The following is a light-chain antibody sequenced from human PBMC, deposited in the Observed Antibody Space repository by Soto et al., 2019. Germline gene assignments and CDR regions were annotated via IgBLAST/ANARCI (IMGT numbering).Light chain of an antibody. CDR3: RQYYSYPPT. CDR2: AAS. V-gene: IGKV1-8*01. J-gene: IGKJ4*01. CDR1: QGISSY. Sequence: AIRMTQSPSSFSASTGDRVTITCRASQGISSYLAWYQQKPGKAPKHLIYAASTLQSGVPSRFSGSGSGTDFTLTISCLQSEDFATYYCRQYYSYPPTFGGGTKVEIK.